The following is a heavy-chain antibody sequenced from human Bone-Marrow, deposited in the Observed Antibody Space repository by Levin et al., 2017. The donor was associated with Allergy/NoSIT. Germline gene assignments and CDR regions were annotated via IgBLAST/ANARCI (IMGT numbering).Heavy chain of an antibody. CDR2: IYHTGFT. CDR1: GGSITDYY. CDR3: VRGDRAFEN. Sequence: SSETLSLTCSVSGGSITDYYWSWIRQSPGKGLEWIGYIYHTGFTKQNPSLKSRATISLDTSKRQFSLTVTSVTAADTAVYYCVRGDRAFENWSQGTLVTVSS. J-gene: IGHJ4*02. V-gene: IGHV4-59*01.